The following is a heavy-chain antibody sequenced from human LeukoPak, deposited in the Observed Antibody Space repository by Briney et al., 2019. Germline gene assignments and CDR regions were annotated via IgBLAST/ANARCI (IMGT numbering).Heavy chain of an antibody. D-gene: IGHD2-2*01. CDR2: ISTSSRYI. CDR1: GVTFSIFD. V-gene: IGHV3-21*01. CDR3: ARADCSGSTCYLRRSWFDP. Sequence: RGSLRLSCAASGVTFSIFDMSWVRQAPGKGLGWVSSISTSSRYIYYRDSVKGRFTISRDEAKNSLYLQMHSLRVEDTAVYYCARADCSGSTCYLRRSWFDPWGQGTLVTVSS. J-gene: IGHJ5*02.